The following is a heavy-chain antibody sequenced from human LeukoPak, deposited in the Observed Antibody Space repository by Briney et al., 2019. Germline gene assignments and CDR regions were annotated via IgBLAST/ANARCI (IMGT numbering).Heavy chain of an antibody. CDR3: ARDPNGDYYFDY. CDR1: GFTFSSYG. V-gene: IGHV3-33*01. J-gene: IGHJ4*02. Sequence: GGSPRLSCAASGFTFSSYGMHWVRQAPGKGLEWVAVIWYDGSNKYYADSVKGRFTISRDNSKNTLYLQMNSLRAEDTAVYYCARDPNGDYYFDYWGQGTLVTVSS. D-gene: IGHD4-17*01. CDR2: IWYDGSNK.